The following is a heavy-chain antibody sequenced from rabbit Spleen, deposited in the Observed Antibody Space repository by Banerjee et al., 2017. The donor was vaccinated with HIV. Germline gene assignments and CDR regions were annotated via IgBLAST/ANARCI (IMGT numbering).Heavy chain of an antibody. CDR1: GFDFSSNV. J-gene: IGHJ4*01. Sequence: EQLKESGGGLVQPGGSLTLTCKVSGFDFSSNVMCWVRQAPGKGLEWIACIYGGGSGSTYYTNWAKGRFTISKTSSTTVTLQMTSLTAADTATYFCARDAYDYIGDAFNLWGPGTLVTVS. D-gene: IGHD1-1*01. V-gene: IGHV1S45*01. CDR2: IYGGGSGST. CDR3: ARDAYDYIGDAFNL.